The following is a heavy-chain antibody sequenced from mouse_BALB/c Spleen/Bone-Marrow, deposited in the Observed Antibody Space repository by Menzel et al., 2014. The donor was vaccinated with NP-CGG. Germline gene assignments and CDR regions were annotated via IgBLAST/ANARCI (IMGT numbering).Heavy chain of an antibody. CDR1: GYTFXSYY. CDR3: TRSDGYYVPHWYFDV. V-gene: IGHV1S81*02. D-gene: IGHD2-3*01. CDR2: INPSNGGT. Sequence: QVQLQQSGAELVKPGASVKLSCKASGYTFXSYYMYWVKQRPGQGLEWIGEINPSNGGTNFNEKFKSKATLTVDKSSSTAYMQLSSLTSGDSAVYYCTRSDGYYVPHWYFDVWGAGTTVTVSS. J-gene: IGHJ1*01.